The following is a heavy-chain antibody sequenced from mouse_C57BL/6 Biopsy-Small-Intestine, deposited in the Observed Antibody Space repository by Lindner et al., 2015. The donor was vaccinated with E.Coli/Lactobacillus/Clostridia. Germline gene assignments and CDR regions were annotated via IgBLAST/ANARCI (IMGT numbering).Heavy chain of an antibody. CDR2: FHPYNDDT. Sequence: VQLQESGAEPVKPGASVKMSCKASGYTFTTYPIEWMKQNHGKSLEWIGNFHPYNDDTKCNEKFKDKATLTVEKSSSTVYLELSRLTSDDSAVYYCARGSNYDYFDYWGQGTTLTVSS. CDR3: ARGSNYDYFDY. D-gene: IGHD2-5*01. V-gene: IGHV1-47*01. CDR1: GYTFTTYP. J-gene: IGHJ2*01.